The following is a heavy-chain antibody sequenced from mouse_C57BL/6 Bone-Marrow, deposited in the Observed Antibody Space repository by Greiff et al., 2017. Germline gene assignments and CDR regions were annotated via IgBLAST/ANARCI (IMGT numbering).Heavy chain of an antibody. J-gene: IGHJ3*01. V-gene: IGHV1-74*01. D-gene: IGHD2-12*01. Sequence: QVQLQQPGAELVKPGASVKVSCKASGYTFTSYWMHWVKQRPGQGLEWIGRIHPSDSDTNYNQKFKGKATLTVDKSSSTAYMQLSSLTSEDSAVYYCAILYSSTWFAYWGQGTLVTVSA. CDR2: IHPSDSDT. CDR1: GYTFTSYW. CDR3: AILYSSTWFAY.